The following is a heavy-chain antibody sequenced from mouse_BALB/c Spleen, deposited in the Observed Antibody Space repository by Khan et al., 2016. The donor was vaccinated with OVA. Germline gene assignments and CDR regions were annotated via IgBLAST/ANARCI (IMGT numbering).Heavy chain of an antibody. V-gene: IGHV1-77*01. CDR2: LSPGSGDI. Sequence: QVQLQQSGAELARPGASVKLSCKASGYTFTDYYINWVKQRTGQGLEWIGELSPGSGDIYYNEKFKGKATLTADNSSSTAYMQLSSLTSEDAAVYFCARRNDFGYTLAYWGHGTLVTVSA. CDR1: GYTFTDYY. D-gene: IGHD1-2*01. CDR3: ARRNDFGYTLAY. J-gene: IGHJ3*01.